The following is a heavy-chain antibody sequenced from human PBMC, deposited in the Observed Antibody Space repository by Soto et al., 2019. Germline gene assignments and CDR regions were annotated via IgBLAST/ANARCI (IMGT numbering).Heavy chain of an antibody. CDR2: ITSTSSAI. Sequence: PGGSLRLSCAASGFPFSFYSMNWVRQAPGKGLEWISYITSTSSAINYADSVRGRFTISRDNAMRSLSLHMNSLRDEDTAVYYCARDGKGAAYTHGPYYFDYWGQGALVTVSS. D-gene: IGHD1-1*01. CDR3: ARDGKGAAYTHGPYYFDY. V-gene: IGHV3-48*02. CDR1: GFPFSFYS. J-gene: IGHJ4*02.